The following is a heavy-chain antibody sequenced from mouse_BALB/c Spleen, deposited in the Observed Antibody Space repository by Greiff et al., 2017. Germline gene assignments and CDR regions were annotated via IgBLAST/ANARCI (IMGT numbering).Heavy chain of an antibody. CDR2: ISYSGST. Sequence: EVKVVESGPSLVKPSQTLSLTCSVTGDSITSGYWNWIRKFPGNKLEYMGYISYSGSTYYNPSLKSRISITRDTSKNQYYLQLNSVTTEDTATYYCARSSIGNYWYFDVWGAGTTVTVSS. J-gene: IGHJ1*01. CDR3: ARSSIGNYWYFDV. V-gene: IGHV3-8*02. CDR1: GDSITSGY. D-gene: IGHD2-14*01.